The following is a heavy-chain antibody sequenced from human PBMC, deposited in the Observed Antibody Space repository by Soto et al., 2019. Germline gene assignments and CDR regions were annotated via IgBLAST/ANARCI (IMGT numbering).Heavy chain of an antibody. Sequence: QPVGSLRLSCAASGFTFNRYGMSWVRQAPGKGLEWVSAISASGDNTYYADSVKGRFTISRDSSNNTLYLQMNSLRADDTALYYCVKLRLELLYLDSWGLGALVTVSS. CDR2: ISASGDNT. V-gene: IGHV3-23*01. CDR3: VKLRLELLYLDS. CDR1: GFTFNRYG. D-gene: IGHD1-7*01. J-gene: IGHJ4*02.